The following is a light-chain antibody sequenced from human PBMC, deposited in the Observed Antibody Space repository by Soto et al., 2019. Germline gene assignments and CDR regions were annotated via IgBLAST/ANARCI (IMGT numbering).Light chain of an antibody. CDR3: QEFDSSLT. CDR1: QSVSSTF. V-gene: IGKV3-20*01. CDR2: GAP. Sequence: EIVLTQSPGSLSLSPGERATLSCRASQSVSSTFFAWYQQGPGQAPRLLMYGAPSMATGIPGRFSGSGSGTDFKLSISTLEPEDVPVYYNQEFDSSLTFGQGNKVEIK. J-gene: IGKJ1*01.